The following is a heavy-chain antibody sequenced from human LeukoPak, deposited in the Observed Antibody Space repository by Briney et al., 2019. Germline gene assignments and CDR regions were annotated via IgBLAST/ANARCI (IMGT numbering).Heavy chain of an antibody. CDR3: ARHGPPIIRIAARRDAFDI. Sequence: SETLSLTCKVSNYSVRSDLHWSWIRQSPGRGLEWVGEINHSGSTNYNPSLKSRVTISVDTSKNQFSLKLSSVTAADTAVYYCARHGPPIIRIAARRDAFDIWGQGTMVTVSS. J-gene: IGHJ3*02. CDR2: INHSGST. D-gene: IGHD6-6*01. CDR1: NYSVRSDLH. V-gene: IGHV4-34*01.